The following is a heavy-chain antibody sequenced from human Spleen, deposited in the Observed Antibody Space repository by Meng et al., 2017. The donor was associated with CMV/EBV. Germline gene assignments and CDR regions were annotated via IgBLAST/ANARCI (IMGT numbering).Heavy chain of an antibody. D-gene: IGHD1-26*01. V-gene: IGHV3-23*01. J-gene: IGHJ4*02. CDR1: GFTISRFA. Sequence: GESLKISCVVSGFTISRFAMSWVRQAPGKGLEWVSSLSGSGRTPYYADSVKGRFTISRDESKNTLYLQMNSLRGYNMAVYYCVRDSQVVGQTTWQNYWVQGTLVTVSS. CDR3: VRDSQVVGQTTWQNY. CDR2: LSGSGRTP.